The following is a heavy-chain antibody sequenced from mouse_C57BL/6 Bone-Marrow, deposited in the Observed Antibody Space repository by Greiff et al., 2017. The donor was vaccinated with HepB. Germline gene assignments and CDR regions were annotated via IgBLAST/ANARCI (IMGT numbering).Heavy chain of an antibody. Sequence: EVMLVESGGDLVKPGGSLKLSCAASGFTFSSYGMSWVRQTPDKRLEWVATISSGGSYTYYPDSVKGRFTISRDNAKNTLYLQMSSLKSEDTAMYYCARQCGLLWYRGAMDYWGQGTSVTVSS. D-gene: IGHD2-1*01. J-gene: IGHJ4*01. V-gene: IGHV5-6*02. CDR2: ISSGGSYT. CDR1: GFTFSSYG. CDR3: ARQCGLLWYRGAMDY.